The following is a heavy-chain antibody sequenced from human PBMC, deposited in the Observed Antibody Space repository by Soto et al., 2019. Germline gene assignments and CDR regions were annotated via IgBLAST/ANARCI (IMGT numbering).Heavy chain of an antibody. V-gene: IGHV1-69*13. CDR2: IIPIFGTA. CDR3: ARDRLVVSGSGWFYYYGMDV. Sequence: ASVKVSCKASGGTFSSYAISWVRHAPGQGXEWMGGIIPIFGTANYAQKFQGRVTITADESTSTAYMELSSLRSEDTAVYYCARDRLVVSGSGWFYYYGMDVWGQGTTVTVSS. J-gene: IGHJ6*02. D-gene: IGHD6-19*01. CDR1: GGTFSSYA.